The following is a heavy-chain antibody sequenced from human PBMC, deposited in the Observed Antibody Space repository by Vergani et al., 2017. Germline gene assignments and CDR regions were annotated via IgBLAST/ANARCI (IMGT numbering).Heavy chain of an antibody. CDR3: ASWGGRWVGAELTADYYYGMDV. D-gene: IGHD1-26*01. J-gene: IGHJ6*02. CDR2: ISSSGSTI. CDR1: GFTFSDYY. V-gene: IGHV3-11*01. Sequence: QVQLVESGGGLVKPGGSLRLSCAASGFTFSDYYMSWIRQAPGKGLEWVSYISSSGSTIYYADSVKGRFTISRDNAKNSLYLQMNSLRAEDTAVYYCASWGGRWVGAELTADYYYGMDVWGQGTTVTVSS.